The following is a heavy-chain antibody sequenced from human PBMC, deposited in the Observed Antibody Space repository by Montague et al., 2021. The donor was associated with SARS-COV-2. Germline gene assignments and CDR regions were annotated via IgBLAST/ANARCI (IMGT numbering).Heavy chain of an antibody. D-gene: IGHD3-3*01. V-gene: IGHV4-31*03. J-gene: IGHJ2*01. CDR1: GGSISSGGYY. CDR2: VYYSGST. Sequence: TLSLTCTVSGGSISSGGYYWSWIRQHPGKGLEWIGNVYYSGSTXYNPSLKSRVTISVDTSKNQFSLKLSSVTAADTAVYYCARSSAPSITIFGVSNTYWCCDLWGRGTLGTVSS. CDR3: ARSSAPSITIFGVSNTYWCCDL.